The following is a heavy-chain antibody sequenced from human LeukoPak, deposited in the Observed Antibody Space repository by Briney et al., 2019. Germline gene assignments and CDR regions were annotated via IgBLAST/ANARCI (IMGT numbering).Heavy chain of an antibody. CDR1: GAFSSRYY. D-gene: IGHD3-9*01. Sequence: PSETLSLTCSVSGAFSSRYYWSWVRQPLGKGLEWLGYIFYSGHSNYNPSLTSRISMSVDTSKAQFSLELTSVTAADTAVYYCARIDPLGFFEQRGPGTLVTVSS. V-gene: IGHV4-59*12. CDR3: ARIDPLGFFEQ. CDR2: IFYSGHS. J-gene: IGHJ4*02.